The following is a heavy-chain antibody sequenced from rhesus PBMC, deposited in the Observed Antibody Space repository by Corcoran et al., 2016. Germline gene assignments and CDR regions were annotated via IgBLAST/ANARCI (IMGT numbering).Heavy chain of an antibody. CDR1: GFTGRSYW. CDR3: AKDGPFDY. CDR2: FYGSTM. J-gene: IGHJ4*01. V-gene: IGHV3-11*01. D-gene: IGHD6-13*01. Sequence: EVQLAESGGGLVQPGGSLRLSCEASGFTGRSYWMSWARQAPGKGLVCLSDFYGSTMYYGDSVKGRFTVSRDNANNSLYLQMDSLRAEATAVYYCAKDGPFDYWGQGVLVTVSS.